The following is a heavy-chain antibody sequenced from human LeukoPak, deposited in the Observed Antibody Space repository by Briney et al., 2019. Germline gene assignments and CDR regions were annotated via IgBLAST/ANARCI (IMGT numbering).Heavy chain of an antibody. CDR2: IIPIFGTA. Sequence: ASVKVSCKASGGTFSSYAISWVRQAPGQGLEWMGGIIPIFGTANYAQKFQGRVTITADESTSTAYMELSSLRSEDTAVYYCARDNSSGQWLVRGYYYYGMDVWGQGTTVTVSS. CDR1: GGTFSSYA. J-gene: IGHJ6*02. CDR3: ARDNSSGQWLVRGYYYYGMDV. D-gene: IGHD6-19*01. V-gene: IGHV1-69*13.